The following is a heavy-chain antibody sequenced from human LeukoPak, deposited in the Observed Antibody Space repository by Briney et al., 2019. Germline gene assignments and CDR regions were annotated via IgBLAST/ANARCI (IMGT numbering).Heavy chain of an antibody. CDR2: INPNSGGT. CDR3: ARWAKQLVQRGAFDI. D-gene: IGHD6-6*01. Sequence: ASVTVSFKASGYTFTVYYMHWVRQAPGQGGEWMGWINPNSGGTNYAQKFQGRVTMTRDTSISTAYMELSRLRSDDTAVYYCARWAKQLVQRGAFDIWGQGTMVTVSS. J-gene: IGHJ3*02. CDR1: GYTFTVYY. V-gene: IGHV1-2*02.